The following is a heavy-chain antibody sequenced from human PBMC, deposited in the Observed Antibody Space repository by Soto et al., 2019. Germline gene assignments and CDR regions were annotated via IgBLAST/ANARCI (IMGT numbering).Heavy chain of an antibody. CDR1: GFIFRNYA. J-gene: IGHJ5*02. Sequence: PVEFLRFSYAASGFIFRNYAMILVRQAPGKGLECVSGIRGGGDRSYYADSVKGRFTISRDKSNNTLYLQMNILGAEDTAVYYSAKESEMAGNLCPDPWG. D-gene: IGHD6-19*01. CDR2: IRGGGDRS. CDR3: AKESEMAGNLCPDP. V-gene: IGHV3-23*01.